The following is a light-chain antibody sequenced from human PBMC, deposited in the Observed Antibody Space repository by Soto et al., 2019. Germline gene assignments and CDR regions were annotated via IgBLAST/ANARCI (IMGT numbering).Light chain of an antibody. CDR2: EVT. Sequence: QSALTQPPSASGSPGQSVTISCTGTSSDVGGYKYVSWYQQYPGRAPKLMIYEVTKRPSGVPDRFSGSKSGNTASLTVSGLLAEDEADYYCSSYAASNNFYFVFGGGTKVTVL. CDR1: SSDVGGYKY. CDR3: SSYAASNNFYFV. J-gene: IGLJ3*02. V-gene: IGLV2-8*01.